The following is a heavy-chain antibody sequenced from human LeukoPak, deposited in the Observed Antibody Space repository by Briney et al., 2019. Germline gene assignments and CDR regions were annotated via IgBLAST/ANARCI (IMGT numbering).Heavy chain of an antibody. CDR1: GGSISSYY. D-gene: IGHD3-22*01. CDR3: ARGGTYYYDSSGYYWNY. V-gene: IGHV4-59*01. CDR2: IYYSGST. Sequence: PSETLSLTCTVSGGSISSYYWSWIRQPPGKGLEWIGDIYYSGSTNYNPSLKSRVTISVETSKNQFSLKLSSVTAADPAVYYCARGGTYYYDSSGYYWNYWGHGTLVTVSS. J-gene: IGHJ4*01.